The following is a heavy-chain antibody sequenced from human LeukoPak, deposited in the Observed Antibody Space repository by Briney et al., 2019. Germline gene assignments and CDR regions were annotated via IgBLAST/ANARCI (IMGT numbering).Heavy chain of an antibody. D-gene: IGHD6-13*01. Sequence: PSETLSLTCTVSGGFVSSSSYYWGWIRQPPGKGLEWIGSIYYSGPTYYIPSLKSRITISVDTSKNQFSLKLNSVTAADTAVYYCARHGGAAAAIDYWGQGTLVTVSS. V-gene: IGHV4-39*01. CDR1: GGFVSSSSYY. CDR3: ARHGGAAAAIDY. CDR2: IYYSGPT. J-gene: IGHJ4*02.